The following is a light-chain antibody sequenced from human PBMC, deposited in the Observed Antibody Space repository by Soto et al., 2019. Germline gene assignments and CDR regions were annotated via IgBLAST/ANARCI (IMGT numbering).Light chain of an antibody. V-gene: IGKV3-20*01. J-gene: IGKJ3*01. CDR2: GAS. CDR3: QHYDISLFA. CDR1: QSVSSN. Sequence: EIALTQSPGTLSVSPGERATLSCRASQSVSSNLAWYQQKPGQAPRLLIYGASSRATGIPDRFSGSGFWTDFTLTISRMEPEDFAVYYCQHYDISLFAFGPGTKVDIK.